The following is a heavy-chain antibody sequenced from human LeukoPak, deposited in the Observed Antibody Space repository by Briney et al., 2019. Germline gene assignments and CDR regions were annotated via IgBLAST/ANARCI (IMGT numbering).Heavy chain of an antibody. D-gene: IGHD3-10*01. CDR1: GYPISRSYY. V-gene: IGHV4-38-2*01. CDR2: ISHGESP. CDR3: ARGEVSEFDP. Sequence: SDTLSLTCAVSGYPISRSYYWSWIRQLPGKGLEWIGSISHGESPSYNPSLKSRISISMDTPTKKFSLRPISETAADSAVYYCARGEVSEFDPWGHGRLVTVSS. J-gene: IGHJ5*02.